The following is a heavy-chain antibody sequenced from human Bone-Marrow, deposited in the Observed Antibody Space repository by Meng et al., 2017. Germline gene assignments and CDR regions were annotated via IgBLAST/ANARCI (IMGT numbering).Heavy chain of an antibody. CDR3: SGHVDY. Sequence: GESLKISCAASGFTFSNAWMTSVRQAAGKGLEWIGRMKSTVDGVTVDYAAAVKGRFFISREDSENTFYLQMNSLKTEDTAVYYCSGHVDYWGHGTLVTVSS. CDR2: MKSTVDGVTV. CDR1: GFTFSNAW. V-gene: IGHV3-15*01. J-gene: IGHJ4*01.